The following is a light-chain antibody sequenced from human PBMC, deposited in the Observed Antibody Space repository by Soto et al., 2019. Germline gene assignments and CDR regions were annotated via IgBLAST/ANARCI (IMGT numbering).Light chain of an antibody. CDR3: QQYESSPPT. CDR1: QSLNRNY. Sequence: EVVLTQSPGTLSLSPGESATLSCRASQSLNRNYLAWYQRKPGQPPRLLMYGAFNRATDIPARFSGSVSGTDFTLTITRLEPEDFAVYYCQQYESSPPTFGQGTKVEF. CDR2: GAF. J-gene: IGKJ1*01. V-gene: IGKV3-20*01.